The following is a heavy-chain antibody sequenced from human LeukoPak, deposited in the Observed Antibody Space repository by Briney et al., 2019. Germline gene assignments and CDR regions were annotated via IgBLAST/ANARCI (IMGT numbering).Heavy chain of an antibody. CDR2: IIPIFGTA. CDR3: APLLGYCSSTSCETKNNWFDP. J-gene: IGHJ5*02. V-gene: IGHV1-69*13. Sequence: GASVKVSCKASGGTFSSYAISWVRQAPGQGLEWMGGIIPIFGTANYAQKFQGRVTITADESTSTAYMELSSLRSEDTAVYYCAPLLGYCSSTSCETKNNWFDPWGQGTLVTVSS. D-gene: IGHD2-2*01. CDR1: GGTFSSYA.